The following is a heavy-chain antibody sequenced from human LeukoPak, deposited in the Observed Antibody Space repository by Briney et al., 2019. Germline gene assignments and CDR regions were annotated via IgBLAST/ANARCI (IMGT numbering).Heavy chain of an antibody. CDR1: GGSFSGYY. Sequence: PSETLSLTCAVYGGSFSGYYWTWIRQPPGKGLEWIGEINHSGSINCNPSLKSRVTISVDTSKNQFSLKLSSVTAADTAVYYCARAYDYYDSSGYYMDVWDKGTTVTVSS. J-gene: IGHJ6*03. CDR3: ARAYDYYDSSGYYMDV. V-gene: IGHV4-34*01. CDR2: INHSGSI. D-gene: IGHD3-22*01.